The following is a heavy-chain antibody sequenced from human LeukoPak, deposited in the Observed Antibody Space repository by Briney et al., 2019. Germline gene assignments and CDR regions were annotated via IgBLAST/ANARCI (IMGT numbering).Heavy chain of an antibody. CDR3: ARRRVDYGDYDWFDP. CDR2: IYTSGST. Sequence: SETLSLTCTVSGGSISSYYWSWIRQPPGKGLEWIGYIYTSGSTNYNPSLKSRVTISVDTSKNQFSLKLSSVTAADTAVYYCARRRVDYGDYDWFDPWGQGTLVTVSS. D-gene: IGHD4-17*01. CDR1: GGSISSYY. J-gene: IGHJ5*02. V-gene: IGHV4-4*09.